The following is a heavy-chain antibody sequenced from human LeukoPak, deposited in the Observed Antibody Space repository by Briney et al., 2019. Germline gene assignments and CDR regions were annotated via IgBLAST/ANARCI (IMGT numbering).Heavy chain of an antibody. CDR3: ARGNYYDSPGAFDI. CDR1: GGSISSGDYY. CDR2: IYYSGST. V-gene: IGHV4-30-4*01. J-gene: IGHJ3*02. Sequence: PSETLSLTCTVSGGSISSGDYYWSWIRQPPGKGLEWIGYIYYSGSTYYNPPLKRRVTISVDTSKNQFSLKLSSVTAADTAVYYCARGNYYDSPGAFDIWGQGTMVTVSS. D-gene: IGHD3-22*01.